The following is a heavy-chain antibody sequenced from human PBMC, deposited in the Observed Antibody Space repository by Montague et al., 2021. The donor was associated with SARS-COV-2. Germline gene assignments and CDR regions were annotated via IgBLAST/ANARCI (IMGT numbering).Heavy chain of an antibody. CDR1: GGSINSSY. V-gene: IGHV4-59*13. CDR3: AREDRWNWFDP. J-gene: IGHJ5*02. Sequence: SETLSLTCTVSGGSINSSYWNWIRQPPGKGLELVGYGYYRGSTNYNPSLKTQVTISVDTSKNQFSLKLSSVTATDTALYYCAREDRWNWFDPWGQGTLVIVSS. CDR2: GYYRGST. D-gene: IGHD5-24*01.